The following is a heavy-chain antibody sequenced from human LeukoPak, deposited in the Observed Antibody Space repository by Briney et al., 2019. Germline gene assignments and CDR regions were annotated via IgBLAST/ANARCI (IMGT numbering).Heavy chain of an antibody. CDR3: ANGWNYFDY. J-gene: IGHJ4*02. CDR2: TYYRSKWYN. CDR1: GDSVSSNSAA. Sequence: SQTLSLTCAISGDSVSSNSAAWSWIRQSPSRGLEWLGRTYYRSKWYNDYAVSVKSRITINPDTSKNQFSLQLNSVTPEDTAAYYCANGWNYFDYWGQGTLVTVSS. V-gene: IGHV6-1*01. D-gene: IGHD6-19*01.